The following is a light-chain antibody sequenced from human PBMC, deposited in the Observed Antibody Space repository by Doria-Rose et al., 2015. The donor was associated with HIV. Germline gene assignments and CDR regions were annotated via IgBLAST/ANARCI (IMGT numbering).Light chain of an antibody. CDR1: SSNIGAGYD. V-gene: IGLV1-40*01. Sequence: TISCTGSSSNIGAGYDVHWYQQLPGTAPKLLIYGNSNRPSGVPDRFSGSKSGTSASLAITGLQAEDEADYYCQSYDSRLSGAVFGTGT. J-gene: IGLJ1*01. CDR2: GNS. CDR3: QSYDSRLSGAV.